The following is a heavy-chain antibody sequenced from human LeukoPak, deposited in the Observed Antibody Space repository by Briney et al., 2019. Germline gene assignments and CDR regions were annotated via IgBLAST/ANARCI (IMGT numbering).Heavy chain of an antibody. D-gene: IGHD2-2*01. CDR3: ARVYIVVVPAAIPASIFSYGMDV. CDR1: GYTFTSYG. V-gene: IGHV1-18*01. CDR2: ISAYNGNT. Sequence: ASVKVSCKASGYTFTSYGISWVRQAPGQGLEWMGWISAYNGNTNYAQKIQGRVTMTTDTSTSTAYIELRSLRSDDTAVYYCARVYIVVVPAAIPASIFSYGMDVWGQGTTVTVSS. J-gene: IGHJ6*02.